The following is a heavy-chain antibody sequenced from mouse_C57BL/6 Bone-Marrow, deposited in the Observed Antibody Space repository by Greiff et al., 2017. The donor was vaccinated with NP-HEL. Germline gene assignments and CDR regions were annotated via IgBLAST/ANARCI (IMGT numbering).Heavy chain of an antibody. CDR1: GYTFTSYG. CDR3: ARAGNSNGDFDY. D-gene: IGHD2-5*01. J-gene: IGHJ2*01. V-gene: IGHV1-81*01. Sequence: QVQLQQSGAELARPGASVKLPCKASGYTFTSYGISWVKQRTGQGLEWIGEIYPRSGNTYYNEKFKGKATLTADKSSSTAYMELRSLTSEDSAVYFCARAGNSNGDFDYWGQGTTLTVSS. CDR2: IYPRSGNT.